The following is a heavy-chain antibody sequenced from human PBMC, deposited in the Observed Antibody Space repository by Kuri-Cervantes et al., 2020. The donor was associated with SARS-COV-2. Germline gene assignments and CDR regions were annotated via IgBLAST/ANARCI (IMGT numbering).Heavy chain of an antibody. CDR3: ARAGVGDFWSGYYGMDV. D-gene: IGHD3-3*01. Sequence: SCTVSGGPISSGGYYWSWIRQHPGKGLEWSGYIYYSGSTYYNPSLKSRVTISVDTSKNQFSLKLSSVTAADTAVYYCARAGVGDFWSGYYGMDVWGQGTTVTVSS. J-gene: IGHJ6*02. CDR2: IYYSGST. CDR1: GGPISSGGYY. V-gene: IGHV4-31*02.